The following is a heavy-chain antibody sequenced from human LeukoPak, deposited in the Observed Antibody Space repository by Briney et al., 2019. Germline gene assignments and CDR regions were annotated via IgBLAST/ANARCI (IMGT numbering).Heavy chain of an antibody. CDR2: IYYSGST. Sequence: PSETLSLACTVSGGSISSYYWSWIRQPPGKGLEWIGYIYYSGSTTYNPPLKSRVTISEDTSKNQLSLRLSSVTAADTAVYYCAKAGGFYHGYFDYWGQGTLVTVSS. D-gene: IGHD3-22*01. V-gene: IGHV4-59*01. CDR1: GGSISSYY. J-gene: IGHJ4*02. CDR3: AKAGGFYHGYFDY.